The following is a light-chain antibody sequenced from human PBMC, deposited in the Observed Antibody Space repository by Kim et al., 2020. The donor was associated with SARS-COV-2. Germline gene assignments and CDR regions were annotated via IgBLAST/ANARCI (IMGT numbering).Light chain of an antibody. CDR2: NTA. CDR1: QTVSSTN. J-gene: IGKJ2*01. V-gene: IGKV3-20*01. CDR3: QQYGNSPYT. Sequence: LSPRERVTLSYRASQTVSSTNLGWYQQQPGQAPRLLIYNTASRATGIPDRFSGSVSGTYFTLTIRRLAPEDFAVYYCQQYGNSPYTFGQGTKLEI.